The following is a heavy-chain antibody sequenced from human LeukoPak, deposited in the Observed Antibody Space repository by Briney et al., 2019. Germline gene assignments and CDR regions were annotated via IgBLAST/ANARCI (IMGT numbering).Heavy chain of an antibody. J-gene: IGHJ1*01. CDR1: GFTFSSYG. V-gene: IGHV3-30*18. CDR2: TSYVGSNK. Sequence: PGGSLRLSCAASGFTFSSYGMHWVRQAPGKGLECVAATSYVGSNKFYADSVKGRFTISRDNSKNTLYLQMNSLRAEDTAVYYCAKDPPLYFGWPEGYFQHWGQGTLVTVSS. CDR3: AKDPPLYFGWPEGYFQH. D-gene: IGHD3-9*01.